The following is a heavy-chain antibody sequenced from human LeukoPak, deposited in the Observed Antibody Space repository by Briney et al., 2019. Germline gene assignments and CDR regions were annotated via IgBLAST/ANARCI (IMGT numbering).Heavy chain of an antibody. V-gene: IGHV3-23*01. D-gene: IGHD3-3*01. Sequence: GGSLRLSCAASGLTFSSYAMSWVRQAPGKGLEWVSAISGSGGSTYYADSVKGRFTISRDNSKNTLYLQMNSLRAEDTAVYYCAKSYWGITIFGVVTSDAFDIWGQGTMVTVSS. CDR3: AKSYWGITIFGVVTSDAFDI. CDR2: ISGSGGST. CDR1: GLTFSSYA. J-gene: IGHJ3*02.